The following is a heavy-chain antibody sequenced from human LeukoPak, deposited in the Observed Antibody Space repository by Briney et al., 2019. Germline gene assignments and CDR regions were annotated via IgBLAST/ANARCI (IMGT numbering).Heavy chain of an antibody. J-gene: IGHJ5*02. CDR3: ARSVRYYYDSSFRNRWFDP. D-gene: IGHD3-22*01. Sequence: GSLRLSCAASGFTFSHYWMHWVRQAPGKGLEWIGEINHSGSTNYNPSLKSRVTISVDTSKNQFSLKLSSVTAADTAVYYCARSVRYYYDSSFRNRWFDPWGQGTLVTVSS. V-gene: IGHV4-34*01. CDR1: GFTFSHYW. CDR2: INHSGST.